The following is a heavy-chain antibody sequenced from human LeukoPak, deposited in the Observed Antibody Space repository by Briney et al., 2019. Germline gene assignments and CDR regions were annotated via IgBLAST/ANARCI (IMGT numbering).Heavy chain of an antibody. V-gene: IGHV3-66*01. J-gene: IGHJ3*01. Sequence: SGGFLRLSCAASGFTVSTNYMSWVRQAPGKGLEWVSLIYSADSPYYADSVKGRFTISRDNSKNTLYLQMNSLRAEDTAVYYCARGWEGAYDLWGQGTRVTVSS. CDR2: IYSADSP. D-gene: IGHD1-26*01. CDR1: GFTVSTNY. CDR3: ARGWEGAYDL.